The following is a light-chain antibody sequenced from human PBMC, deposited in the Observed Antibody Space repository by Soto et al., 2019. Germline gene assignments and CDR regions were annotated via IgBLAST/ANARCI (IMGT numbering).Light chain of an antibody. CDR1: QSVSNNY. CDR3: QQYSSSLPWT. J-gene: IGKJ1*01. Sequence: EIVLTQSPGSLSLSPGERATLSCRASQSVSNNYLAWYQQKPGQAPRLLIYDASSRATGIPDRFSGSGSGTDFTLTISSLETEDFAVYHCQQYSSSLPWTFGQGTKVEIK. CDR2: DAS. V-gene: IGKV3-20*01.